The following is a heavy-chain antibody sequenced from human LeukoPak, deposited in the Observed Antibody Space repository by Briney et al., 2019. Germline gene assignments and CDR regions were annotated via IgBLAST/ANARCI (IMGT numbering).Heavy chain of an antibody. V-gene: IGHV4-59*01. CDR2: IYYSGST. CDR3: ARDITMVRGVVDAFDI. J-gene: IGHJ3*02. Sequence: SETLSLTCTVSGGSISSYYWSWIRQPPGKGLEWIGYIYYSGSTNHNPSLKSRVTISVDTSKNQFSLKLSSVTAADTAVYYCARDITMVRGVVDAFDIWGQGTMVTVSS. D-gene: IGHD3-10*01. CDR1: GGSISSYY.